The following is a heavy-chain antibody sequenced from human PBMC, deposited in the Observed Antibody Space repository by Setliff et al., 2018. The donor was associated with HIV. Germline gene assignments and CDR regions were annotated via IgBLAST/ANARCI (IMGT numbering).Heavy chain of an antibody. CDR2: IYHSGST. Sequence: SETLSLTCTVSGYSISSGYYWGWIRQPPGKGLEWIGSIYHSGSTYYNPSLKSRVTISIDTSKNQFFLKLTSVTAADTAVYYCARAGSAAASPLDYWGQGTLVTVSS. CDR1: GYSISSGYY. D-gene: IGHD6-6*01. V-gene: IGHV4-38-2*02. CDR3: ARAGSAAASPLDY. J-gene: IGHJ4*02.